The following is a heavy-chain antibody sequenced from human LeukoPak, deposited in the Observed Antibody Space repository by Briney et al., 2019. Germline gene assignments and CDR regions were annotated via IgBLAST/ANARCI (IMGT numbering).Heavy chain of an antibody. CDR1: GGTFSSYA. J-gene: IGHJ5*02. CDR2: MNPNSGNT. Sequence: ASVKVSCKASGGTFSSYAISWVRQATGQGLEWMGWMNPNSGNTGYAQKFQGRVTMTRNTSISTAYMELSSLRSEDTAVYYCARGLRSSWYEVWFDPWGQGTLVTVSS. V-gene: IGHV1-8*02. CDR3: ARGLRSSWYEVWFDP. D-gene: IGHD6-13*01.